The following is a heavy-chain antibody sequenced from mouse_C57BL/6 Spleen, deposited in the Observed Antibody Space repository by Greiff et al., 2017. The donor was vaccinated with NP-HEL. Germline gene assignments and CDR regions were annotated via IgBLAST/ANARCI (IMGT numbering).Heavy chain of an antibody. V-gene: IGHV1-18*01. Sequence: EVQLQQSGPELVKPGASVKIPCKASGYTFTDYYMNWVKQSHGKSLEWIGDINPNNGGTSYNQKFKGKATLTVDKSSSTAYMELRSLTSEDSAVYYCARGTGTGYFDYWGQGTTLTVSS. J-gene: IGHJ2*01. CDR1: GYTFTDYY. CDR2: INPNNGGT. CDR3: ARGTGTGYFDY. D-gene: IGHD4-1*01.